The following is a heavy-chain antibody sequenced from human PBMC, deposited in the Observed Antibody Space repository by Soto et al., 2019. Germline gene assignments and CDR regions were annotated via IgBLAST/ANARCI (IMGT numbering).Heavy chain of an antibody. J-gene: IGHJ4*02. CDR1: GGSISSSSYY. V-gene: IGHV4-39*01. CDR3: ARPPYCTNGVCSDFDY. CDR2: IYYRGST. Sequence: QLQLQESGPGLVKPSETLSLTCTVSGGSISSSSYYWGWIRQPPGKGLEWIGSIYYRGSTYYNPSLKSRVTISVDTSKNQFSLKLSSVTAADTAVYYCARPPYCTNGVCSDFDYWGQGTLVTVSS. D-gene: IGHD2-8*01.